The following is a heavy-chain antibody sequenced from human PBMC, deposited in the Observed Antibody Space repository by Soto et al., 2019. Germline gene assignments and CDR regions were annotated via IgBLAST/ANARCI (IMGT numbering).Heavy chain of an antibody. CDR2: ISGSGGST. CDR3: AQAHDSSGYVS. V-gene: IGHV3-23*01. Sequence: EVQLLESGGGLVQPGGSLRLSCAASGFTFSSYAMSWVRQAPGKGLEWVSAISGSGGSTYYADSVKGRFTISRDSSKNTLYLQMNSLRAEDTAVYYCAQAHDSSGYVSWGQGTLVTVSS. J-gene: IGHJ4*02. CDR1: GFTFSSYA. D-gene: IGHD3-22*01.